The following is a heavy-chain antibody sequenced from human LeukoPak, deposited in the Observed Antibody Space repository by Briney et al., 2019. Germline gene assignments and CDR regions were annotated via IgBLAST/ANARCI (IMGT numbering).Heavy chain of an antibody. CDR1: GFTFSNAW. V-gene: IGHV3-15*01. J-gene: IGHJ4*02. CDR2: IKSKTDGGTT. D-gene: IGHD3-9*01. Sequence: GGSLRLSCAASGFTFSNAWMSWVRQAPGKGLEWVGRIKSKTDGGTTDYAAPVKGRFTISRDDSKNTLYLQMNSLKTEDTAVYYCTTDPRTYYDILTGYKGGLGYWGQGTLVTVSS. CDR3: TTDPRTYYDILTGYKGGLGY.